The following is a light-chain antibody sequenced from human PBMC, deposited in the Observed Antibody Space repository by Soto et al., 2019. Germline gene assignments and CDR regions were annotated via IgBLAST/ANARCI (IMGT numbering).Light chain of an antibody. Sequence: QSALTQPASVSGSPGQSITISCTGTSSDVGGYNYVSWYQQHPGKAPKLMIYDVSNRPSGVSNRFSGSKSGNTASLTISGLQAEDEADYYCSSYTSSSTRIYVFGTWNKLTVL. CDR1: SSDVGGYNY. CDR3: SSYTSSSTRIYV. V-gene: IGLV2-14*01. J-gene: IGLJ1*01. CDR2: DVS.